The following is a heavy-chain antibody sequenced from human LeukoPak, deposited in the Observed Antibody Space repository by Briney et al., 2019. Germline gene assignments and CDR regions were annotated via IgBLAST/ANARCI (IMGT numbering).Heavy chain of an antibody. CDR2: IYTSGST. CDR3: ARHCGRLSSGWMYYFDY. Sequence: SETLSLTCTVSGGSISSYYWSWIRQPAGKGLEWIGRIYTSGSTNYNPSLKSRVTMSVDTSKNQFSLKLSSVTAADTAVYYCARHCGRLSSGWMYYFDYWGHGTLVTVSS. J-gene: IGHJ4*01. D-gene: IGHD6-19*01. CDR1: GGSISSYY. V-gene: IGHV4-4*07.